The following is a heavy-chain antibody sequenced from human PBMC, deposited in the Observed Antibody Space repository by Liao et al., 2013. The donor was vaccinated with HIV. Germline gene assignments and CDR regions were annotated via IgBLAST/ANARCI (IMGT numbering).Heavy chain of an antibody. V-gene: IGHV4-4*07. J-gene: IGHJ4*02. CDR3: QTNGWTHHYFDH. D-gene: IGHD1-7*01. CDR2: IYTSGRT. Sequence: QVQLQESGPGLVKPSETLSLTCTVSGGSISSSYWSWIRQPAGKGLEWIGHIYTSGRTNYNPSLKSRVTMSVDTSKNQFSLKLSSMTAADTAVYYCQTNGWTHHYFDHWGQGTLVAVSS. CDR1: GGSISSSY.